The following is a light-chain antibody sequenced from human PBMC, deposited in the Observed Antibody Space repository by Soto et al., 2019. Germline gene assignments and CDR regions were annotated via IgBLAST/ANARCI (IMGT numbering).Light chain of an antibody. Sequence: DVVMTQSPLSLPVTLGQPASISCRSSQSLVYSDGNTYLNWVQQRPGQSPRRLIYKVSTRDSGVPDRSGGSGSGTDVPLTMSLVASGYVGVSYCMQRAPWPPTFDGGTKVEL. V-gene: IGKV2-30*01. CDR2: KVS. CDR3: MQRAPWPPT. CDR1: QSLVYSDGNTY. J-gene: IGKJ4*02.